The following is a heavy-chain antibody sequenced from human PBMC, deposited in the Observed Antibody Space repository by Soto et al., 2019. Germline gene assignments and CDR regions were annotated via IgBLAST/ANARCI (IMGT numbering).Heavy chain of an antibody. D-gene: IGHD3-22*01. CDR3: ARERTYYHDSSGYSYYFDY. V-gene: IGHV3-53*04. Sequence: GGSLRLSCAASGFTVSSNYMSWIRQAPGKGLEWVSVIYSGGSTYYADSVKGRFTISRHNSKNTLYLQMNSLRAEDTAVYYCARERTYYHDSSGYSYYFDYCGQGTLVTVSS. CDR2: IYSGGST. J-gene: IGHJ4*02. CDR1: GFTVSSNY.